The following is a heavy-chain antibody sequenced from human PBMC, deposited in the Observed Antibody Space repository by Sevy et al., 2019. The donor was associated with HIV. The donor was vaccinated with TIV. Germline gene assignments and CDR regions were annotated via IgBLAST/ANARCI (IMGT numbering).Heavy chain of an antibody. J-gene: IGHJ6*02. D-gene: IGHD2-15*01. V-gene: IGHV3-23*01. Sequence: GGSLRLSCAASEFTFSSYAMSWVRQAPGKGLEWVSSISGSGRYTYYADSVEGRFTISRVNSKNTLYVQMNSLRAEDTAVYYCAKGFCSGGTCPRGYYYYGMDVWGQGTTVTVSS. CDR2: ISGSGRYT. CDR1: EFTFSSYA. CDR3: AKGFCSGGTCPRGYYYYGMDV.